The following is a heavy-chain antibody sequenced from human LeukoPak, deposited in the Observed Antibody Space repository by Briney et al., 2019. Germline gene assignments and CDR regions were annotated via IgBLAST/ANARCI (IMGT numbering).Heavy chain of an antibody. CDR3: ARDGAYSSFDY. J-gene: IGHJ4*02. CDR1: GFTLTNSW. Sequence: GGSLRLSCGAFGFTLTNSWMAWVRQAPGKGLEWVATIKPDGGETNYVDSVKDRFTISRDNAKNSLFLQMNSLRAEDTAVYFCARDGAYSSFDYWGQGTLVTVSS. CDR2: IKPDGGET. V-gene: IGHV3-7*01. D-gene: IGHD4-11*01.